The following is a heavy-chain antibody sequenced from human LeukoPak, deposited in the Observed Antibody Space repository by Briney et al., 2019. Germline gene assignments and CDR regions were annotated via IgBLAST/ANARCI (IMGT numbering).Heavy chain of an antibody. V-gene: IGHV3-48*03. D-gene: IGHD5-12*01. J-gene: IGHJ4*02. CDR3: ARGGYSGYDYDY. CDR1: GFTFSSYE. Sequence: GGSLRLSCAASGFTFSSYEMNWVRQAPGKGLEWVSYISSSGSTIYYADSVKGRFTISRDNAKNSLYLQMNSLRAEDTAVYYRARGGYSGYDYDYWGQGTLVTVSS. CDR2: ISSSGSTI.